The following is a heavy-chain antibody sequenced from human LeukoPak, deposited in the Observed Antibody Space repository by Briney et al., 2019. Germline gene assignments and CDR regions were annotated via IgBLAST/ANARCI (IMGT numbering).Heavy chain of an antibody. CDR3: ARVGFGVVILWTYYYMDV. CDR1: GFTFSSYS. V-gene: IGHV3-21*01. D-gene: IGHD3-3*01. CDR2: ISSSSSYI. J-gene: IGHJ6*03. Sequence: PGGSLRLSCVASGFTFSSYSMNWVRQAPGKGLEWVSSISSSSSYIYYADSVKGRFTISRDNAKNSLYLQMNSLRAEDTAVYYCARVGFGVVILWTYYYMDVWGKGTTVTVSS.